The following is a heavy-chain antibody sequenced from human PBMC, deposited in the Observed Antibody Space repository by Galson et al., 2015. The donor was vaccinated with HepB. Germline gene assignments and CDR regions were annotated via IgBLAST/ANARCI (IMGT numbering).Heavy chain of an antibody. V-gene: IGHV3-30*18. J-gene: IGHJ4*02. CDR3: AKGRNNWNYGKYYFDY. D-gene: IGHD1-7*01. CDR2: VSYDGSDQ. CDR1: GFTLGSYG. Sequence: SLRLSCAASGFTLGSYGMHWVRQAPGKGLEWVAVVSYDGSDQYYADSVKSRFTISRDNYKNTLYLQMNSLRAEDTAVYYCAKGRNNWNYGKYYFDYWGQGTLVAVSS.